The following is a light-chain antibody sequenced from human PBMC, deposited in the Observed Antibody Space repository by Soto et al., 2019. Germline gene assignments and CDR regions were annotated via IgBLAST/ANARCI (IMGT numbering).Light chain of an antibody. Sequence: QSALTQPPSASGSPGQSVTISCTGTKNDIGVYDFVSWYQHHPGKAPRLIIYEVVQRPSGVPDRFSGSKSGNTASLTVSGLQAADAADYFCKSYAGSNTYVFGSGTQLTVL. V-gene: IGLV2-8*01. CDR3: KSYAGSNTYV. CDR2: EVV. J-gene: IGLJ1*01. CDR1: KNDIGVYDF.